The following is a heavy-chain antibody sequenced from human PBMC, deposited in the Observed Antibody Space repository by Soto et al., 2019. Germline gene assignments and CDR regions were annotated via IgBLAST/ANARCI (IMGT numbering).Heavy chain of an antibody. Sequence: PSETLSLTCTVSGGSISSSSYYWGWIRQPPGKGLEWIGSIYYSGSTYYNPSLKSRVTISVDTSKNQFSLKLSSVTAADTAVYYCARHKYGDYVSYWGQGTLVTVSS. V-gene: IGHV4-39*01. CDR3: ARHKYGDYVSY. J-gene: IGHJ4*02. D-gene: IGHD4-17*01. CDR1: GGSISSSSYY. CDR2: IYYSGST.